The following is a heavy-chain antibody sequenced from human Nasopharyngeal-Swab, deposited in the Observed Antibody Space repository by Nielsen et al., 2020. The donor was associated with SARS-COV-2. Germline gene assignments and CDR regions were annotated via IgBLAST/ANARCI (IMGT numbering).Heavy chain of an antibody. J-gene: IGHJ4*02. CDR3: ARDTRRGGVDY. CDR2: IYYSGST. Sequence: SETLSLTCTVSGGFINSYYWSWIRQPPRRGLEWIGYIYYSGSTNYNPSLKSRVTISLDTSKNQFSLELSSVTAADSAVYYCARDTRRGGVDYWGQGTLVTVSS. CDR1: GGFINSYY. V-gene: IGHV4-59*01. D-gene: IGHD2-15*01.